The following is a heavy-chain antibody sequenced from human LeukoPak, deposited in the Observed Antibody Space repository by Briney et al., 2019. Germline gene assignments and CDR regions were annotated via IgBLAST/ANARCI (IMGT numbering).Heavy chain of an antibody. CDR2: IYSSGST. CDR3: ASADYYGSDYGMDV. CDR1: GGSISTYY. D-gene: IGHD3-10*01. Sequence: PSETLSLTCTVSGGSISTYYWSWIRQPAGKDLEWIGHIYSSGSTNYNPSLKSRVTTSVDTSKNQFSLKLSSVTAADTAVYYCASADYYGSDYGMDVWGQGTTVTVSS. V-gene: IGHV4-4*07. J-gene: IGHJ6*02.